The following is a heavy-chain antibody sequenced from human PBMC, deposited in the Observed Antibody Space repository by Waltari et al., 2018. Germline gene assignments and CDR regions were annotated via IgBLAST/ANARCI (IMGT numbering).Heavy chain of an antibody. CDR1: GGSISSYY. D-gene: IGHD1-26*01. CDR3: ARVRSGSYFRPEYYFDY. V-gene: IGHV4-59*01. CDR2: IYYSGST. J-gene: IGHJ4*02. Sequence: QVQLQESGPGLVKPSETLSLTCTVSGGSISSYYWSWIRQPPGKGLEWIGYIYYSGSTNYNHSLKSRVTISVDTSKNQFSLKLSSVTAADTAVYYCARVRSGSYFRPEYYFDYWGQGTLVTVSS.